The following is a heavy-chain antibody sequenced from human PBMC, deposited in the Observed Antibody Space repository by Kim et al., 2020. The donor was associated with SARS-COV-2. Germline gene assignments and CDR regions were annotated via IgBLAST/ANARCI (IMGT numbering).Heavy chain of an antibody. CDR1: GFTFSSYG. CDR2: IWYDGSNK. Sequence: GGSLRLSCAASGFTFSSYGMHWVRQAPCKGLEWVAVIWYDGSNKYYADSVKGRFTISRDNSKNTLYLQMNSLRAEDTAVYYCARERLKYYDILTGHYAPPYYGMDVWGQGTTVTVSS. V-gene: IGHV3-33*01. D-gene: IGHD3-9*01. CDR3: ARERLKYYDILTGHYAPPYYGMDV. J-gene: IGHJ6*02.